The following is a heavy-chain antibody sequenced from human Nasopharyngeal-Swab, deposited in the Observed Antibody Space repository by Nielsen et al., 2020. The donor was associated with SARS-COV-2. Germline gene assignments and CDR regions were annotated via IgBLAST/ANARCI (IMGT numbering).Heavy chain of an antibody. CDR2: IYYSGST. Sequence: ESLKISCTVSGGSVSSGSYYWSWIRQPPGKGLEWIGYIYYSGSTNYNPSLKSRVTISVDASKNQFSLKLSSVTAADTAVYYCARGGSSGWYGGFDYWGQGTLVTVSS. J-gene: IGHJ4*02. D-gene: IGHD6-19*01. V-gene: IGHV4-61*01. CDR3: ARGGSSGWYGGFDY. CDR1: GGSVSSGSYY.